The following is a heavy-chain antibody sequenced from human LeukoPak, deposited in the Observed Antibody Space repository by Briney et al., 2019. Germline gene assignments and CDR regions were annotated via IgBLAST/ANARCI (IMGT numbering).Heavy chain of an antibody. CDR2: ISGSGGST. CDR1: GFTFSSYA. V-gene: IGHV3-23*01. J-gene: IGHJ4*02. CDR3: ARQSSSLAVSGFDC. D-gene: IGHD6-19*01. Sequence: PGGSLRLSCAASGFTFSSYAMSWVRQAPGKGLEWVSAISGSGGSTYYADSVKGRFTISRDNSKNSLYLQMNSLRAEDTAIYYCARQSSSLAVSGFDCWGQGTLVTVSS.